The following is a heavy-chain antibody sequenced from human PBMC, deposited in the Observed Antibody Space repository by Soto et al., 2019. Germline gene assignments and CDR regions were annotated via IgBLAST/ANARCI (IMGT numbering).Heavy chain of an antibody. D-gene: IGHD2-8*01. Sequence: QTGGSLRLSCAASGFTLSRHAMSWVRQAPGKGLEWVSSISGSGDGTYYGDSVKGRFTISRDSSSSTLYLEMNNLRGEDTAVYFCTKSRRGILMVYGFGGMDVWGQGTTVTVSS. CDR1: GFTLSRHA. CDR2: ISGSGDGT. J-gene: IGHJ6*02. V-gene: IGHV3-23*01. CDR3: TKSRRGILMVYGFGGMDV.